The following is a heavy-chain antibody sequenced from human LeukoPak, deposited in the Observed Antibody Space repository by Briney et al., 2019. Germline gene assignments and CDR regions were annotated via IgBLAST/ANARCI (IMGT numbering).Heavy chain of an antibody. CDR2: ISCSGGST. Sequence: GGSLRLSCAASGFTFSSYAMSWVRQAPGKGPEWVSAISCSGGSTYYADPVKGRFTISRDNSKNTLYLQMNSLRAEDTAVYYCAKGMVRGVPGYYFDYWGQGTLVTVSS. J-gene: IGHJ4*02. V-gene: IGHV3-23*01. D-gene: IGHD3-10*01. CDR1: GFTFSSYA. CDR3: AKGMVRGVPGYYFDY.